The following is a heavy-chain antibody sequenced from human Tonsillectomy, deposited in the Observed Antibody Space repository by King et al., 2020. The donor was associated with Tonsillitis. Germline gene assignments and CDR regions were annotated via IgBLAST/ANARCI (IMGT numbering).Heavy chain of an antibody. CDR3: ARGSPITIFGVVSRFDT. Sequence: QLVQSGAEVKKPGASVKVSCKASAYTFTDYYINRVRQAPGQGLEWMGRMNPTSGGTHYAQKFQGRVTMTRDTSIDTAYMELSRLTSDDTAVYFCARGSPITIFGVVSRFDTWGQGTLVSVSS. V-gene: IGHV1-2*06. CDR1: AYTFTDYY. CDR2: MNPTSGGT. J-gene: IGHJ5*02. D-gene: IGHD3-3*01.